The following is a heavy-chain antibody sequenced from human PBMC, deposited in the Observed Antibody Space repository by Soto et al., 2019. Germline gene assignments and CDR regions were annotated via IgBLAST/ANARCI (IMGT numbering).Heavy chain of an antibody. D-gene: IGHD2-15*01. J-gene: IGHJ6*03. CDR3: ARYLGAEGYCSGGSCYHGYYYYYYMDV. V-gene: IGHV4-34*01. Sequence: SETLSLTCAVYGGSFSGYYWSWIRQPPGKGLEWIGEINHSGSTNYNPSLKSRVTISVDTSKNQFSLKLSSVTAADTAVYYCARYLGAEGYCSGGSCYHGYYYYYYMDVWGKGTTVTVSS. CDR2: INHSGST. CDR1: GGSFSGYY.